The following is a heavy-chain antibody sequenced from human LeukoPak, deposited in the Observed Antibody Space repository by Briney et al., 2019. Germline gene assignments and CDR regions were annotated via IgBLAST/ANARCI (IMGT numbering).Heavy chain of an antibody. V-gene: IGHV3-30*02. Sequence: PGGSLRLSCAASGFTFSHYGMHWVRQAPGKGLEWVAFIRYDGSNKYYADSVKGRFTISRDNSKNTLYLQMNSLRAEDTAVYYCAGQQLDAFDIWGQGTMVTVSS. D-gene: IGHD6-13*01. CDR2: IRYDGSNK. J-gene: IGHJ3*02. CDR3: AGQQLDAFDI. CDR1: GFTFSHYG.